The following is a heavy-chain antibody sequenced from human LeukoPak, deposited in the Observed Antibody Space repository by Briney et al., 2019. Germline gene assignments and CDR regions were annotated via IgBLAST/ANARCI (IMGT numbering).Heavy chain of an antibody. CDR1: GGSISSYY. CDR3: GRHNSAPLYFDL. Sequence: SETLSLTCTVSGGSISSYYWSWIRQPPGKGLEWIGYIYYSGSTNYNPSLKSRVTISVDTSKNQFSLKLSSVTAADTAVYYCGRHNSAPLYFDLWGRGTLVTVSS. V-gene: IGHV4-59*08. J-gene: IGHJ2*01. D-gene: IGHD4-23*01. CDR2: IYYSGST.